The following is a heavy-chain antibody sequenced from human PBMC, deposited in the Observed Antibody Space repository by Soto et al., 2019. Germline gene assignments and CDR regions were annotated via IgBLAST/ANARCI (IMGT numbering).Heavy chain of an antibody. Sequence: QVQLVESGGGVVQPGRSLRLSCAASGFTFSSYGMHWVRQAPGKGLEWVAVIWYDGSNKYYADSVKGRFTISRDNSKNTLYLQMNSLRAEDTAVYYCARDSAATVTDYWGQGTLVTVSS. CDR3: ARDSAATVTDY. D-gene: IGHD4-4*01. V-gene: IGHV3-33*01. CDR2: IWYDGSNK. J-gene: IGHJ4*02. CDR1: GFTFSSYG.